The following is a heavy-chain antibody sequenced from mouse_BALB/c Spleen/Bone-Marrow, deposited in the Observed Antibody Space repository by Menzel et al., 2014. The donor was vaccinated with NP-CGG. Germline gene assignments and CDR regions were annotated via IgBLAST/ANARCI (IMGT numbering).Heavy chain of an antibody. CDR3: TTGFAY. CDR1: GFTFSNYW. CDR2: IRLKSNNYAT. Sequence: EVQGVESGGGLVQPGRSMKLSCVASGFTFSNYWMNWVRRSPEKGLEWVAEIRLKSNNYATHYAESVRGRFTISRDDSKSSVYLQMNNLRAEDTGIYYCTTGFAYWGQGTLVTVSA. J-gene: IGHJ3*01. V-gene: IGHV6-6*02.